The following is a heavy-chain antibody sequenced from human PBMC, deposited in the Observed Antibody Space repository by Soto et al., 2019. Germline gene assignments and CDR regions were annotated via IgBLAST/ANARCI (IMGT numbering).Heavy chain of an antibody. CDR2: IYHSGST. CDR1: W. J-gene: IGHJ4*02. V-gene: IGHV4-4*02. D-gene: IGHD2-2*02. CDR3: ARDDCISTSCYIGY. Sequence: WWSWVRQPPGKGLEWIGKIYHSGSTNYNPSLKSRVTISVDKSKNQFSLKLSSVTAADTAVYYCARDDCISTSCYIGYWGQGTLVTVSS.